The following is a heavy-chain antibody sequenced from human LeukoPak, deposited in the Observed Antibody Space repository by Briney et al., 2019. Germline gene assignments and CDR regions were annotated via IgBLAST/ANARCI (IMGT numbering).Heavy chain of an antibody. CDR3: ARSVATIHFDY. Sequence: PSETLSLTCTISGGSINSYYWSWIRQPPGKGLEWIGYIYYSGSTNYNPSLKSRVTISVDTSKNQFSLKLSSVTAADTAVYYCARSVATIHFDYWGQGSLVTVSS. CDR1: GGSINSYY. D-gene: IGHD5-24*01. CDR2: IYYSGST. V-gene: IGHV4-59*08. J-gene: IGHJ4*02.